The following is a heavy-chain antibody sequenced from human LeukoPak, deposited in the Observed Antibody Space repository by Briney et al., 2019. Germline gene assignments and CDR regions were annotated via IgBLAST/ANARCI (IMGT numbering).Heavy chain of an antibody. Sequence: GGSLRLSCAASGFTFSSYAMSWVRQAPGKGLEWVSVIRVSGDTYYIDSVKGRFTISRDNSKSTLYLHMNSLRAEDTAVYYCAKGVAAVGTWWGPNFDCWGQGVLITVSS. D-gene: IGHD6-13*01. CDR1: GFTFSSYA. J-gene: IGHJ4*02. CDR2: IRVSGDT. CDR3: AKGVAAVGTWWGPNFDC. V-gene: IGHV3-23*01.